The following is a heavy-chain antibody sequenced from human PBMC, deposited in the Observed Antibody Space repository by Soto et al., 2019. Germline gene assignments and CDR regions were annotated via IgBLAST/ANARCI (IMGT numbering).Heavy chain of an antibody. J-gene: IGHJ6*02. Sequence: PGGSLRLSCAASGFTFSTYPMSWVRQAPGKGLEWVSGISGSGISTYYTDSVKGRLTISRDNSKNTVFLQMNSLRDEDTAVYYCVKPPVITASYYYYDMDAWGQGTTVTVSS. CDR2: ISGSGIST. CDR1: GFTFSTYP. D-gene: IGHD4-4*01. V-gene: IGHV3-23*01. CDR3: VKPPVITASYYYYDMDA.